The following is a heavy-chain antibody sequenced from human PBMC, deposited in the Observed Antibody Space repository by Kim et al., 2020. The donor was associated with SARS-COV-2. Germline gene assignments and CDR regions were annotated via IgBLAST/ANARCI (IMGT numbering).Heavy chain of an antibody. CDR2: ISSGGVNT. D-gene: IGHD6-19*01. V-gene: IGHV3-23*01. CDR1: GFTSSTFA. CDR3: ALHSTGWYDY. Sequence: GGSLRLSCVASGFTSSTFAMSWVRQTPGKGLEWISTISSGGVNTYYADSVRGRFTISRADSKNTLSLQMNSLRGGDTAVYYCALHSTGWYDYWGQGTQVIVSS. J-gene: IGHJ4*02.